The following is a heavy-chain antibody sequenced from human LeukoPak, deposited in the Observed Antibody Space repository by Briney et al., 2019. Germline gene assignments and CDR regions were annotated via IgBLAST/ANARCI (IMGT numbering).Heavy chain of an antibody. CDR2: IYYSADT. Sequence: LSLTCTVSGGSISSYYWTWIRQPPGKGLEWIGYIYYSADTNYNPSLKGRVTISVDTSEKRFSLKLSPMTAADTAMYYCARLTAVAGTPVDYWGQGTLVTVSS. CDR3: ARLTAVAGTPVDY. D-gene: IGHD6-19*01. CDR1: GGSISSYY. V-gene: IGHV4-59*01. J-gene: IGHJ4*02.